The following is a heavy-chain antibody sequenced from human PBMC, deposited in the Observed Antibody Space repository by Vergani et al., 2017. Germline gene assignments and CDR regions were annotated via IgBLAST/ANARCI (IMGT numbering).Heavy chain of an antibody. J-gene: IGHJ3*02. CDR3: AKDRITIFGVVIDAFDI. CDR2: IWYDGSNK. D-gene: IGHD3-3*01. Sequence: QVQLVESGGGVVQPGRSLRLSCAASGFTFSSYGMHWVRQAPGKGLEWVAVIWYDGSNKYYADSVKGRFTISRDNSKNTLYLQMNSLRAEDTAVYYCAKDRITIFGVVIDAFDIWGQGTMVTVSS. V-gene: IGHV3-33*06. CDR1: GFTFSSYG.